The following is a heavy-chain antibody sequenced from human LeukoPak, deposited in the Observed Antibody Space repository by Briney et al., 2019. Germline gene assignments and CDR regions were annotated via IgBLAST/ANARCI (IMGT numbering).Heavy chain of an antibody. V-gene: IGHV1-2*02. J-gene: IGHJ4*02. Sequence: ASVKVSCKASGYTFTGYYMHWVRQAPGQGLEWMGWINPNSGGTGYAQKFQGRVTMTRNTSISTAYMELSSLRSEDAAVYYCARASSGYSYGLDYWGQGTLVTVSS. CDR2: INPNSGGT. D-gene: IGHD5-18*01. CDR1: GYTFTGYY. CDR3: ARASSGYSYGLDY.